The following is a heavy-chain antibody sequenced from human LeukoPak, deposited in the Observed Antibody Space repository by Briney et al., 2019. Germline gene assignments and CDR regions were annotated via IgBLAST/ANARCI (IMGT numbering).Heavy chain of an antibody. CDR3: ARAHSGSYYRPGGHWFDP. V-gene: IGHV4-31*03. CDR2: IYYSGST. Sequence: PSETLSLTCTVSGGSISSGGYYWSWIRQHPGKGLEWIGYIYYSGSTYYNPSLKSRVTISVDTSKNQFSLKLSSVTAADTAVYYCARAHSGSYYRPGGHWFDPWGQGTLVTVSS. J-gene: IGHJ5*02. CDR1: GGSISSGGYY. D-gene: IGHD1-26*01.